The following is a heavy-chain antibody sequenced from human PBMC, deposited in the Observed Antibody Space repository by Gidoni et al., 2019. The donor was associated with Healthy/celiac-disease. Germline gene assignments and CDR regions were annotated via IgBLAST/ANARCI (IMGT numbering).Heavy chain of an antibody. CDR2: ISGSGGST. CDR1: GSTFSSYA. D-gene: IGHD1-1*01. Sequence: EVQLLESGGGLVQPGGSLRLSCAASGSTFSSYAMSWVRQAPGKGLEWVSAISGSGGSTYYADSVKGRFTISRDNSKNTLYLQMNSLRAEDTAVYYCAKDLRSPTNYFDLWGRGTLVTVSS. J-gene: IGHJ2*01. CDR3: AKDLRSPTNYFDL. V-gene: IGHV3-23*01.